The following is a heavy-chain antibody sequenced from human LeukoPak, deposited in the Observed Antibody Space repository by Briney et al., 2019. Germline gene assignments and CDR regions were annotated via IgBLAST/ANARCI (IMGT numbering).Heavy chain of an antibody. Sequence: ASVKVSCKASGYTFTGYYMHWVRQAPGQGLGWMGWINPNSGGTNYAQKYQGRVTMTRDTSISTAYMELSRLRSDDSAVYYCARVIAAESNFDYWGQGTLVTVSS. CDR2: INPNSGGT. CDR3: ARVIAAESNFDY. V-gene: IGHV1-2*02. D-gene: IGHD6-13*01. J-gene: IGHJ4*02. CDR1: GYTFTGYY.